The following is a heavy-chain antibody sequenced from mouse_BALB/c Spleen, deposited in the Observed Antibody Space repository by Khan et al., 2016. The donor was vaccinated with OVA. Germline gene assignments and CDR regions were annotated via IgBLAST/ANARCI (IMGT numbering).Heavy chain of an antibody. CDR2: ITNGGGNT. CDR3: ARIPTFITTALDY. J-gene: IGHJ4*01. V-gene: IGHV5-12-2*01. CDR1: GFTFSSNT. D-gene: IGHD1-2*01. Sequence: VQLKESGGGLVQRGGSLKLSCAASGFTFSSNTMSWVRQTPEKRLEWVAYITNGGGNTYYPDTVKGRFTISRDNAKNTLYLQMSSLKSEDTAMYYCARIPTFITTALDYWGQGTSVTVSS.